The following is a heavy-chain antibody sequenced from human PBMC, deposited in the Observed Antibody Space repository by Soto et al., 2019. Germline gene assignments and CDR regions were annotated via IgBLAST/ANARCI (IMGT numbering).Heavy chain of an antibody. J-gene: IGHJ4*02. CDR1: GYAXSGYY. V-gene: IGHV1-2*02. D-gene: IGHD5-18*01. CDR3: ATRYSYVHF. CDR2: INPNSCDT. Sequence: SXKISLKSSGYAXSGYYSRLVRKAPGQGLEWMGWINPNSCDTNYAQKFQGRVTMTRDTSFSTAYMEMSSLRSDDTAVYYCATRYSYVHFWGQGTLGTVSS.